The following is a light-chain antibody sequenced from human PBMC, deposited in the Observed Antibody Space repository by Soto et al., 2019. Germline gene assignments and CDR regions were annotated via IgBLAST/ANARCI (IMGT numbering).Light chain of an antibody. J-gene: IGKJ1*01. CDR1: QSISNR. Sequence: DIQMTQSPSTLSASVGDRITISCRASQSISNRLAWYQQKPGKAPKVLIYDASNLESGVPSRFSGSGSGTEFILSINSLQPDDFATYYCQHYGGMWAFGQGTKGEIK. CDR3: QHYGGMWA. V-gene: IGKV1-5*01. CDR2: DAS.